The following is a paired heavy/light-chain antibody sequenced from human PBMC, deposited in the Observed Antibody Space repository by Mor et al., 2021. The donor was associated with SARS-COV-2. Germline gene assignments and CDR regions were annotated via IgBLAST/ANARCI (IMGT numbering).Heavy chain of an antibody. J-gene: IGHJ4*02. D-gene: IGHD4-17*01. CDR3: AKGDDYGDYEFIGYFDY. V-gene: IGHV3-30*18. Sequence: QVQLVESGGGVVQPGRSLRLSCAASGFTFSSYGMHWVRQAPGKGLEWVTIISYDGSKKYYADSVKGRFTISRDNSKNTLYLQMNSLRAEDTALYYCAKGDDYGDYEFIGYFDYWGQGTLVSVSS. CDR1: GFTFSSYG. CDR2: ISYDGSKK.
Light chain of an antibody. J-gene: IGLJ2*01. CDR3: YSRDSGGNHRL. Sequence: SSELTQDPTVSVALGQTVRITCQGDSLRSYYASWYQQKPGQAPLLVIYGKNSRPSGIPDRFSGSSSGDTASLTITGAQAEDEADYYCYSRDSGGNHRLFGGGTKLTVL. V-gene: IGLV3-19*01. CDR2: GKN. CDR1: SLRSYY.